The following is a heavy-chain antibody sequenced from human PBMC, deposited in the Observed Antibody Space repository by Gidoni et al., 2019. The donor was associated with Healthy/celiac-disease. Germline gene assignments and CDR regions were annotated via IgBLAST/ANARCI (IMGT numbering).Heavy chain of an antibody. V-gene: IGHV3-48*02. CDR2: ISSSSSTI. CDR1: GFTFSSYS. CDR3: ARDTSHYDYVWGSYRYDVYFDY. Sequence: EVQLVESGGGLVQPGGSLRLSCAASGFTFSSYSMNWVRQAPGKGLEWVSYISSSSSTIYYADSVKGRFTISRDNAKNSLYLQMNSLRDEDTAVYYCARDTSHYDYVWGSYRYDVYFDYWGQGTLVTVSS. D-gene: IGHD3-16*02. J-gene: IGHJ4*02.